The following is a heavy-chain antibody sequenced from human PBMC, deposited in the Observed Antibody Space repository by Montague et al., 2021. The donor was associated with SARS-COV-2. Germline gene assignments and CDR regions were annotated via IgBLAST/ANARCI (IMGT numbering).Heavy chain of an antibody. CDR1: GFSLSTSGVA. CDR2: IYWDDDK. J-gene: IGHJ3*02. Sequence: PALVKPTQTLTLTCTFSGFSLSTSGVAVGWIRQPPGKALKWLALIYWDDDKRYSPSLKSRLTITQDTSKNQVVLKMTNVDPVDTGTYYCAHFDPCYHDGRGYWSGADAFDIWGQGTMVTVSS. D-gene: IGHD3-22*01. V-gene: IGHV2-5*02. CDR3: AHFDPCYHDGRGYWSGADAFDI.